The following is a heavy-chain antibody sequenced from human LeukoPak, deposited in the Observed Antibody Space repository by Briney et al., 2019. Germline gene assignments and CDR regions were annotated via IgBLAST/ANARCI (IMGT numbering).Heavy chain of an antibody. CDR2: INHSGIT. CDR1: GGSFTDYY. J-gene: IGHJ4*02. CDR3: ARANRGNYYFLPLHFDY. D-gene: IGHD1-26*01. Sequence: PSETLSLTCAVYGGSFTDYYWNWIRQPPGKGQEWIGEINHSGITHYNPSLKSRVTISADTSKNQFSLKLSSVTAADTAVYYCARANRGNYYFLPLHFDYWGQGTLVTVSS. V-gene: IGHV4-34*01.